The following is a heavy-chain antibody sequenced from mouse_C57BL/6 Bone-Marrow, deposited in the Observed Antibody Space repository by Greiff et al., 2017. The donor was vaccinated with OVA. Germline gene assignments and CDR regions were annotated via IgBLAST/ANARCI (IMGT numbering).Heavy chain of an antibody. CDR2: ISSGGSYT. CDR1: GFTFSSYG. J-gene: IGHJ3*01. Sequence: EVQGVESGGDLVKPGGSLKLSCAASGFTFSSYGMSWVRQTPDKRLEWVATISSGGSYTYYPDSVKGRFTISRDNAKTTLYLQMSSLKSEDTAMYYCARQNYGSLFAYWGQGTLVTVSA. V-gene: IGHV5-6*01. CDR3: ARQNYGSLFAY. D-gene: IGHD1-1*01.